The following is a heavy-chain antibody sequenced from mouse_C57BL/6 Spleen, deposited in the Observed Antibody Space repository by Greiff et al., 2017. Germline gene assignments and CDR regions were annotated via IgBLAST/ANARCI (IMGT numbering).Heavy chain of an antibody. CDR1: GYSITSGYY. Sequence: EVQLQQSGPGLVKPSQSLSLTCSVTGYSITSGYYWNWIRQFPGNKLEWMGYISYDGSNNYNPSLKNRISITRDTSKNQFFLKLNSVTTEDTATYYCAREENYGSRGFDYWGQGTTLTVSS. CDR2: ISYDGSN. V-gene: IGHV3-6*01. D-gene: IGHD1-1*01. CDR3: AREENYGSRGFDY. J-gene: IGHJ2*01.